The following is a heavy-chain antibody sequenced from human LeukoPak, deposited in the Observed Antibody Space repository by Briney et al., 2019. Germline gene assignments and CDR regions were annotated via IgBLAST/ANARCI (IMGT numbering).Heavy chain of an antibody. Sequence: PSETLSLTCTVSGGSISSGGYYWGWIRQPPGTGLEWIGNIYYSGSTYYNSSLESRVTISVDTSKNHFSLNLSSVTAADTAVYYCARATGWGISTGYYRTFDYWGQGTLVTVSS. CDR1: GGSISSGGYY. CDR3: ARATGWGISTGYYRTFDY. D-gene: IGHD3-9*01. J-gene: IGHJ4*02. V-gene: IGHV4-39*07. CDR2: IYYSGST.